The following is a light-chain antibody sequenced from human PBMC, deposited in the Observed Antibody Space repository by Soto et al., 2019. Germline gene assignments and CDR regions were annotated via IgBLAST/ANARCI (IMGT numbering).Light chain of an antibody. CDR2: ENN. CDR1: SSNIGNRG. J-gene: IGLJ2*01. CDR3: GTWDSSLSAGV. Sequence: QSVLTQPPSVSAAPGQKLTISCSGSSSNIGNRGVSWYQQLPGTAPKLLIYENNKRPSGIPDRFSGSKSGTSATLGISGLQTGDEGDYYCGTWDSSLSAGVFGGGTKLTVL. V-gene: IGLV1-51*02.